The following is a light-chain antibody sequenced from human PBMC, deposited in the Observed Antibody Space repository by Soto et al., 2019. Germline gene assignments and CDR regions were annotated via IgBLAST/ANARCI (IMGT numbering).Light chain of an antibody. CDR1: QSISSY. V-gene: IGKV1-9*01. CDR2: DAS. CDR3: QQLDSYPIGT. Sequence: DIQMTQSPSSLSASVGDRVTITCRASQSISSYLNWYQQKPGKAPKLLIYDASTLQSGVPSRFRGSGSGTEFTLTISSLQPEDFATYSCQQLDSYPIGTFGGGTKVDIK. J-gene: IGKJ4*01.